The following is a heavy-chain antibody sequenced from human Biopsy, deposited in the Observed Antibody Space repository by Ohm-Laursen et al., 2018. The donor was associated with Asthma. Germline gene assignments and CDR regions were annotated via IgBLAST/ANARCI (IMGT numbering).Heavy chain of an antibody. Sequence: RSLRLSCTASGFSFSRYGMHWVRQAPGKGLEWVAVISFDGSNKYYGDSVKGRFTIARDNSKNTVYLQMNSLRAEDTAVYYCASYEAVTAILPMDVWGQGTTVTVSS. CDR2: ISFDGSNK. J-gene: IGHJ6*02. CDR3: ASYEAVTAILPMDV. V-gene: IGHV3-30*03. D-gene: IGHD2-21*02. CDR1: GFSFSRYG.